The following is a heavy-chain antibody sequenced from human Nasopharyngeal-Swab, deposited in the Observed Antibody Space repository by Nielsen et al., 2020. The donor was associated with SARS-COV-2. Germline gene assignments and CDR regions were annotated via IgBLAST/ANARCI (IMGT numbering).Heavy chain of an antibody. D-gene: IGHD3-3*01. J-gene: IGHJ4*02. V-gene: IGHV3-33*01. CDR2: IWYDGSNK. CDR1: GFTFSSYG. Sequence: GESLKISCAASGFTFSSYGMHWVRQAPGKGLEWVAVIWYDGSNKYYADSVKGRFTISRDNSKNTLYLQMNSLRAEDTAVYYCARDPDYDFWSGYSKSFDYWGQGTLVTVSS. CDR3: ARDPDYDFWSGYSKSFDY.